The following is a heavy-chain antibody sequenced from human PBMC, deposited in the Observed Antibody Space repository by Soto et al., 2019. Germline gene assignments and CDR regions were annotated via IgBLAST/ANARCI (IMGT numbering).Heavy chain of an antibody. CDR2: ISYDGSNK. J-gene: IGHJ4*02. D-gene: IGHD6-19*01. Sequence: GGSLRLSCAASGFTFSGYAMHWVRQAPGKGLEWVAVISYDGSNKYYADSVKGRFTISRDNSKNTLYLQMNSLRAEDTAVYYCARDSSGWSYFDYWGQGTLVTVSS. CDR1: GFTFSGYA. CDR3: ARDSSGWSYFDY. V-gene: IGHV3-30-3*01.